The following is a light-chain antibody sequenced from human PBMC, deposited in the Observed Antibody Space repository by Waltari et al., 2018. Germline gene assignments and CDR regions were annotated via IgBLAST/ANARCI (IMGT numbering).Light chain of an antibody. CDR2: LNSDGSH. V-gene: IGLV4-69*01. Sequence: QLVLTQSPSASASLGASVKLTCTLSSGHSSYALAWHQQPEKGPRFLMKLNSDGSHSKGDGIPDRFSGSSSGAERYLTISSLQSEDEADYYCQTWGTVLFGGGTKLTVL. CDR3: QTWGTVL. CDR1: SGHSSYA. J-gene: IGLJ2*01.